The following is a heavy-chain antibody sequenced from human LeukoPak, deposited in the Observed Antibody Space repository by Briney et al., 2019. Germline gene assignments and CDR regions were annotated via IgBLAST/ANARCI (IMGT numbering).Heavy chain of an antibody. D-gene: IGHD1-20*01. Sequence: GGSLRLSCAASGFTFSSYSMNRVRQAPGKGLEWVSSISTSSTYIYYADSVKGRFTISRDNAKNSLYLQMNSLRAEDTAVYYCARDPPFIIGTTFFDYWGQGTLVTVSS. CDR3: ARDPPFIIGTTFFDY. CDR1: GFTFSSYS. J-gene: IGHJ4*02. V-gene: IGHV3-21*01. CDR2: ISTSSTYI.